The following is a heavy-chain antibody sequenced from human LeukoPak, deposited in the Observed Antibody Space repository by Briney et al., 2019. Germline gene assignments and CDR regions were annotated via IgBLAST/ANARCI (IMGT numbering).Heavy chain of an antibody. D-gene: IGHD3-22*01. CDR3: ASSGRGGGGYSHDALDI. CDR1: GYTFTGYY. V-gene: IGHV1-2*02. CDR2: INPNSGGT. J-gene: IGHJ3*02. Sequence: ASVKVSCKASGYTFTGYYMHWVRQAPGQGLEWMGWINPNSGGTNYAQKFQGRVTMTRDTSISTAYMELSRLRSDDTAVYYCASSGRGGGGYSHDALDIWGQGTMVTVSS.